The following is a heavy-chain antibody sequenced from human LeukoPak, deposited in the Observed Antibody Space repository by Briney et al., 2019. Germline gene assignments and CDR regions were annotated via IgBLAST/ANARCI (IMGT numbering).Heavy chain of an antibody. CDR2: ISYDGSNK. Sequence: GGSLRLSCAASGFTFSSCAVNWVRQAPGKGLEWVAFISYDGSNKYYADSVKGRFTISRDNSKNTLYLQMNSLRAEDTAVYYSARQGGLLWFGELSGGMDVWGQGTTVTVSS. D-gene: IGHD3-10*01. CDR3: ARQGGLLWFGELSGGMDV. CDR1: GFTFSSCA. V-gene: IGHV3-30-3*01. J-gene: IGHJ6*02.